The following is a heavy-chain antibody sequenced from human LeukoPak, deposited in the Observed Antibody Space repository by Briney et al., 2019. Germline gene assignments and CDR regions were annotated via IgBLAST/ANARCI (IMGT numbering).Heavy chain of an antibody. D-gene: IGHD3-10*01. CDR2: IYYSGST. Sequence: PSQTLSLTCTVSGGSVSSGDYYWTWIRQLPGKGLEWIGYIYYSGSTYYNPSLKSRLTISVDTSKNQFSLKLSSVTAADTAVYYCAREGGGGYYGSGSYIDYWGQGTLVTVSS. CDR1: GGSVSSGDYY. V-gene: IGHV4-31*03. J-gene: IGHJ4*02. CDR3: AREGGGGYYGSGSYIDY.